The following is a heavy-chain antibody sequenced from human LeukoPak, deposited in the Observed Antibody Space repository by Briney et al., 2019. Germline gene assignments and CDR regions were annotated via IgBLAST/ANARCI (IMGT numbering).Heavy chain of an antibody. CDR1: GYSFTSYW. J-gene: IGHJ4*02. CDR2: IYPGDSDT. CDR3: ARHNREGWLHHWGDFDY. V-gene: IGHV5-51*01. Sequence: GESLKISWKGSGYSFTSYWIGWVRQLPGKGREWMGIIYPGDSDTRYSPSFQGQVTISADKSISTAYLQWSSLKATDTAMYYCARHNREGWLHHWGDFDYWGQGTLVTVSS. D-gene: IGHD5-24*01.